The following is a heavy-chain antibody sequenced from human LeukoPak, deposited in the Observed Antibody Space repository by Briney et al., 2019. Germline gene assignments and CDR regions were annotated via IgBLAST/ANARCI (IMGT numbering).Heavy chain of an antibody. CDR1: GYTFTSYG. CDR3: ARLGGPLRQTLWFGDSLHAFDI. J-gene: IGHJ3*02. D-gene: IGHD3-10*01. V-gene: IGHV1-18*04. CDR2: ISAYNGNT. Sequence: ASVKVSCKASGYTFTSYGISWVRQAPGQGLEWMGWISAYNGNTNYAQKLQGRVTMTTDTSTSTAYMELRSLRSDDTAVYYCARLGGPLRQTLWFGDSLHAFDIWGQGTMVTVSS.